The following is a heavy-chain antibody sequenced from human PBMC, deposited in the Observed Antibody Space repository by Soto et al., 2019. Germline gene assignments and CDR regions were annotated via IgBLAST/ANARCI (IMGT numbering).Heavy chain of an antibody. J-gene: IGHJ4*02. CDR1: GGSISSSNW. V-gene: IGHV4-4*02. Sequence: QVQLQESGPGLVKPSGTLSLTCAVSGGSISSSNWWSWVRQPPGKGLEWIGEIYHSGSTNYNPSLASRVTISVDKSKTPFSPKLSSVTAAGTAVYYCASRPGYYGSGSYWVYWGQGTLVTVSS. CDR2: IYHSGST. CDR3: ASRPGYYGSGSYWVY. D-gene: IGHD3-10*01.